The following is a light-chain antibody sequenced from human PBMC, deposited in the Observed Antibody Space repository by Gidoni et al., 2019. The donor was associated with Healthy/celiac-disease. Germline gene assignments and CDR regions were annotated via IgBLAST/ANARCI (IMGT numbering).Light chain of an antibody. CDR1: QSVSSN. Sequence: EIVMTHSPATLSVSPGERATLTCSASQSVSSNLAWYQLNPGQAPRLLIDGASTRAVGITARFSGSESGTECTLTISRLQAEDCALYYCQHYNNWPFMYTFGQGTKLEIK. CDR3: QHYNNWPFMYT. V-gene: IGKV3-15*01. CDR2: GAS. J-gene: IGKJ2*01.